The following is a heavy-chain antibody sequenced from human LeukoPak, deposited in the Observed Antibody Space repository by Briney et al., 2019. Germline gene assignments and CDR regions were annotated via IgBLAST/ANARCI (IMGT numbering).Heavy chain of an antibody. CDR3: ARLTYYDFWSGYNYAFDI. V-gene: IGHV1-2*02. D-gene: IGHD3-3*01. J-gene: IGHJ3*02. CDR1: GYIFTGYL. Sequence: ASVKVSCKTSGYIFTGYLMHWVRQAPGQGLEWMGWINPNSGGTNYAQKFQGRVTMTRDTSISTAYMELSRLRSDDTAVYYCARLTYYDFWSGYNYAFDIWGQGTMVTVSS. CDR2: INPNSGGT.